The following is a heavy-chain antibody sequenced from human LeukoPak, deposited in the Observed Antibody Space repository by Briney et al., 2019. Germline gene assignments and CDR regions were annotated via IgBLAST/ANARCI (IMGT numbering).Heavy chain of an antibody. J-gene: IGHJ3*02. D-gene: IGHD2-2*01. Sequence: SETLTLTCTVSGASINIYTYYWGWIRQPPGKGLEWIGSVSYSGSPYYNPSLTSRATISVDTSRNQVSLKLTSVTAADTAVYYCARWQYVSAFDIWGQGTMVTVSS. CDR1: GASINIYTYY. CDR2: VSYSGSP. V-gene: IGHV4-39*07. CDR3: ARWQYVSAFDI.